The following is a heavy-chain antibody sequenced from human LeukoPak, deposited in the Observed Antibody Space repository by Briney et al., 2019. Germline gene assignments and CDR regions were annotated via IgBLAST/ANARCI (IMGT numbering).Heavy chain of an antibody. CDR3: ARGARWPDY. CDR2: IYYSGST. Sequence: PSETLSLTCTVSGGSISSSSYYWGWIRQPPGKGLEWIGNIYYSGSTTYNPSLKSRVTISVDTSKNQFSLKLSSVTAADTAVYYCARGARWPDYWGQGTLVTVSS. CDR1: GGSISSSSYY. D-gene: IGHD5-24*01. J-gene: IGHJ4*02. V-gene: IGHV4-61*05.